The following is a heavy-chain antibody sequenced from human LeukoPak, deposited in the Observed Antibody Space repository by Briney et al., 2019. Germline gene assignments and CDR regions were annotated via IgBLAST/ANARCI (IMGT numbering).Heavy chain of an antibody. D-gene: IGHD6-19*01. CDR3: AREAVAGTLHFDY. Sequence: PSETLSLTCTVSGGSVSSGSYYWSWIRQPPGKGLEWIGYVYYSGSTNYNPSLKSRVTISIDTSKNQFSLKLSSVTAADTAVYYCAREAVAGTLHFDYWGQGTLVTVSS. CDR1: GGSVSSGSYY. CDR2: VYYSGST. J-gene: IGHJ4*02. V-gene: IGHV4-61*01.